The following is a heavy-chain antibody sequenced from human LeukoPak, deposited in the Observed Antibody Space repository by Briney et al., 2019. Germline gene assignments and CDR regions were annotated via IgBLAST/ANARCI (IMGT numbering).Heavy chain of an antibody. V-gene: IGHV3-21*01. CDR3: ARGPTYYDSSGFYSEY. CDR1: AFTFSLYS. Sequence: PGGSLRLSCAASAFTFSLYSMNWVRQAPGKGLEWVSSISTSSYYIYYADSVKGRFTISRDNAKNSLYLQMNSLRAEDTAVYYCARGPTYYDSSGFYSEYWGQGTLVTVSS. D-gene: IGHD3-22*01. CDR2: ISTSSYYI. J-gene: IGHJ4*02.